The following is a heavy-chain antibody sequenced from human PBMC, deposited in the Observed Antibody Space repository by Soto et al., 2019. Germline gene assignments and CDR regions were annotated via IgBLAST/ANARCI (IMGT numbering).Heavy chain of an antibody. J-gene: IGHJ4*02. Sequence: QVQLVASGGGVVQPGRSLRLSCAASGFTFSSYAMHWVRQAPGKGLEWVAVISYDGSNKYYADSVKGRFTISRDNSKNTLYLQMNSLRAEDTAVYYCASAPRRMQQQIDYWGQGTLVTVSS. CDR2: ISYDGSNK. D-gene: IGHD6-13*01. CDR3: ASAPRRMQQQIDY. CDR1: GFTFSSYA. V-gene: IGHV3-30-3*01.